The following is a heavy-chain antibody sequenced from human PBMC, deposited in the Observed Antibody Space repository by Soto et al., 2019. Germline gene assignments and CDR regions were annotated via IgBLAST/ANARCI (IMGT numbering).Heavy chain of an antibody. D-gene: IGHD2-2*01. CDR1: GGTFSSYA. CDR3: ASPQDIVVVPAAKGGYYYYGMDV. Sequence: QVQLVQSGAEVKKPGSSVKVSCKASGGTFSSYAISWVRQAPGQGLEWMGGIIPIFGTANYAQKFQGRVTITADKSTSTAYMELSSLRSEDTAVYYCASPQDIVVVPAAKGGYYYYGMDVWGQGTTVTVSS. J-gene: IGHJ6*02. V-gene: IGHV1-69*06. CDR2: IIPIFGTA.